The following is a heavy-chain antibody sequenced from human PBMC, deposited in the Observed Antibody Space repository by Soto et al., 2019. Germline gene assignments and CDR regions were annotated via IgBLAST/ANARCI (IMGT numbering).Heavy chain of an antibody. CDR2: ISSSGSTI. D-gene: IGHD3-3*01. Sequence: PGGSLRLSCAASGFTFSDYYMSWIRQAPRKGLEWVSYISSSGSTIYYADSVKGRFTISRDNAKNSLYLQMNSLRAEDTAVYYCARANDFWSGYYGQKNPYYYYMDVWGKGTTVTVSS. CDR1: GFTFSDYY. CDR3: ARANDFWSGYYGQKNPYYYYMDV. V-gene: IGHV3-11*01. J-gene: IGHJ6*03.